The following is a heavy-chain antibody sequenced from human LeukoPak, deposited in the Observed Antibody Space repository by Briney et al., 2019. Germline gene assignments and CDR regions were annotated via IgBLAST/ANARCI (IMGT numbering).Heavy chain of an antibody. Sequence: ASVKVSCKASAYTFTVYDMHWGRQAPGQGLEWMEWINPNTGDTNYAQRFQGRVTMTRDTSITTAYMELSRLTSDDTAVYFCARDGCGRFYPYWGQGTLVTVSS. CDR1: AYTFTVYD. D-gene: IGHD1-26*01. V-gene: IGHV1-2*02. CDR2: INPNTGDT. J-gene: IGHJ4*02. CDR3: ARDGCGRFYPY.